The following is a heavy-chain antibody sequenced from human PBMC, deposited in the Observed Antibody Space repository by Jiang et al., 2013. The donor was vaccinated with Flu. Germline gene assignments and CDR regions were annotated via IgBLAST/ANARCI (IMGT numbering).Heavy chain of an antibody. J-gene: IGHJ4*02. Sequence: RLSCVASGFSFSGMSWVRQAPGKGLEWVANIKQDGSEKNYVDSVKGRFTISRDNAKNSVYLQMNSLRAEDTAVYYCASSLLGGQGTLVTVSS. CDR2: IKQDGSEK. CDR1: GFSFSG. D-gene: IGHD2-21*01. V-gene: IGHV3-7*01. CDR3: ASSLL.